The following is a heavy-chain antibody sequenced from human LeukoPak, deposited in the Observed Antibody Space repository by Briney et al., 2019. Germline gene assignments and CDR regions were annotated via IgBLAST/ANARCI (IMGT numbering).Heavy chain of an antibody. D-gene: IGHD6-19*01. Sequence: PGRSLRLSCAASGFTFSSYAMHWVRQAPGKGLEWVAVISYDGSNKYYADSVKGRFTISRDNSKNTLYLQMNSLRAEDTAVYYCAREPGIAVAGTKYYYYGMDVWGQGTTVTVSS. J-gene: IGHJ6*02. CDR3: AREPGIAVAGTKYYYYGMDV. V-gene: IGHV3-30-3*01. CDR2: ISYDGSNK. CDR1: GFTFSSYA.